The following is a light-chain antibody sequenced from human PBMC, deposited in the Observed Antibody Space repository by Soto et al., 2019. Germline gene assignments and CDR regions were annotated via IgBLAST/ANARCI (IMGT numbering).Light chain of an antibody. V-gene: IGLV2-14*01. Sequence: QSALTQPASVSGSPGQSITISCTGTSSDVGGYNYVSWYQQHPGKAPKLMIYEVSNRPSGVSNHFSGSKSANTASLTISGLQAEDGADYYCSSYTSSTTLVFGTGTKLPVL. CDR1: SSDVGGYNY. CDR2: EVS. J-gene: IGLJ1*01. CDR3: SSYTSSTTLV.